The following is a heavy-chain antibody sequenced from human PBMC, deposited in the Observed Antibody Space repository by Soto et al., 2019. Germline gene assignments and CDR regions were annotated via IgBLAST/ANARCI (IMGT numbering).Heavy chain of an antibody. CDR3: ARDPSAGDSAGY. CDR1: GGTFSSYT. CDR2: IIPILGIA. J-gene: IGHJ4*02. D-gene: IGHD2-21*01. Sequence: SVKVSCKASGGTFSSYTISWVRQAPGQGLEWMGRIIPILGIANYAQKFQGRVTITADKSTSSAYMELSSLRSEDTAVYYCARDPSAGDSAGYGGQGTLVTVSS. V-gene: IGHV1-69*04.